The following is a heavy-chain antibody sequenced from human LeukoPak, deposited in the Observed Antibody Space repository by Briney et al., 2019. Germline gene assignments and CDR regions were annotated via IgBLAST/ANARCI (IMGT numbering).Heavy chain of an antibody. CDR3: ATGPLPFDY. CDR2: IRYDGSDK. V-gene: IGHV3-30*02. CDR1: GFIFTDYG. Sequence: PGGSLRLSCAASGFIFTDYGMHWVRQAPGKGLEWLTFIRYDGSDKYYADSVKGRFTISRDNAKNSLYLQMNSLRAEDTAVYYCATGPLPFDYWGQGTLVTVSS. J-gene: IGHJ4*02.